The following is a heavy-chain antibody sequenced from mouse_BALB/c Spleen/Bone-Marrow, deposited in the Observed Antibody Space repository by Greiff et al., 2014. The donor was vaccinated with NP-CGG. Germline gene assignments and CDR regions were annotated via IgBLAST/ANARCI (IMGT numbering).Heavy chain of an antibody. J-gene: IGHJ4*01. CDR3: ARGGDYGFMDY. Sequence: QVQLQQSGAELVRPGTSVKVSCKASGYAFTNYLIEWVKQRPGQGLEWIGVINPGSGGTNYNEKFKGKATLTADKSSSTAYMQLSSLTSDDSAVYSCARGGDYGFMDYWGQGTSVTVSS. D-gene: IGHD1-2*01. CDR2: INPGSGGT. CDR1: GYAFTNYL. V-gene: IGHV1-54*01.